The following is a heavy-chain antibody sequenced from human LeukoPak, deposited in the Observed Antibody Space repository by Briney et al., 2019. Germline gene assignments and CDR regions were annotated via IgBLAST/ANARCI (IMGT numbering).Heavy chain of an antibody. CDR1: GSTFSNYA. CDR2: VSGRGDNT. D-gene: IGHD3-10*01. Sequence: GGSLRLSCAASGSTFSNYAMTWVRQAAGGGRGWVSSVSGRGDNTFYADSVKGRFTISRDNSENTLHLQMNSLRAEDTAVYYCAKAYYYGSGSYYVAFDCWGQGTLVTVSS. CDR3: AKAYYYGSGSYYVAFDC. J-gene: IGHJ4*02. V-gene: IGHV3-23*01.